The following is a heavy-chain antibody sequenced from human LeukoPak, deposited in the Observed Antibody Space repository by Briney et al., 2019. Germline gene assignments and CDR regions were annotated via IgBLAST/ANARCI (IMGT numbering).Heavy chain of an antibody. Sequence: SETLSLTCAVYGGSFSGYYWSWIRQPPGKGLEWIGEINHSGSTNYNPSLTSRVTISVDTSKNQFSLNLTSVTAADTAVYYFARHGKATVGGAFDIWGQGTMVTVSS. D-gene: IGHD4-23*01. CDR3: ARHGKATVGGAFDI. CDR1: GGSFSGYY. CDR2: INHSGST. J-gene: IGHJ3*02. V-gene: IGHV4-34*01.